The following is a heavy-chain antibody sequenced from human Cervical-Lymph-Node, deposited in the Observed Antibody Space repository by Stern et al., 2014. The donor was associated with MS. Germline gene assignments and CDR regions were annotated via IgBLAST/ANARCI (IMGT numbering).Heavy chain of an antibody. J-gene: IGHJ4*02. D-gene: IGHD4-17*01. CDR2: ISWNSASI. CDR3: AKSRGDYVRYFFDS. V-gene: IGHV3-9*01. Sequence: EVQLEESGGDLVQPGRSLRLSCAASGFTFDDYALHWVRQAPGKGLEGASGISWNSASIDYADSVKGRFTISRDNAKQSLYLQMNSLRPEDTALYHCAKSRGDYVRYFFDSWGQGTMVTVSS. CDR1: GFTFDDYA.